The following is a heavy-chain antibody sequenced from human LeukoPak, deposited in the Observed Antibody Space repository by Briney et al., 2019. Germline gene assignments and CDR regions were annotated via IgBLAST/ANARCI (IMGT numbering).Heavy chain of an antibody. V-gene: IGHV3-7*03. Sequence: GGSLRLSCAASGIIFSGYAMHWVRQAPGKGLEWVASINHNGNVNYYVDSVKGRFTISRDNAKNSLYLQMSNLRAEDTAVYFCARGGGLDVWGQGATVTVSS. J-gene: IGHJ6*02. CDR3: ARGGGLDV. CDR2: INHNGNVN. D-gene: IGHD3-16*01. CDR1: GIIFSGYA.